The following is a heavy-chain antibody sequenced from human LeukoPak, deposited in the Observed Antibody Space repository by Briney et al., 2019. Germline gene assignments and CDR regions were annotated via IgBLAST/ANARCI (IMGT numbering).Heavy chain of an antibody. D-gene: IGHD3-10*01. CDR1: GFTFSSYA. CDR3: ARDPVRSGSPFGDAFDI. J-gene: IGHJ3*02. V-gene: IGHV3-30-3*01. CDR2: ISYDGSNK. Sequence: GGSLRLSCAASGFTFSSYAMHWVRQAPGKGLEWVAVISYDGSNKYYADYVKGRFTISRDNSKNTLYLQMNSLRAEDTAVYYCARDPVRSGSPFGDAFDIWGQGTMVTVSS.